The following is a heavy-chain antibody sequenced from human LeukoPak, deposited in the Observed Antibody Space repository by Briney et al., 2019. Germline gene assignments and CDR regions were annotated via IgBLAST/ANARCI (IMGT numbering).Heavy chain of an antibody. D-gene: IGHD1-26*01. CDR2: MNPNSGHT. Sequence: GASVKVSCKASGYTFTSYDINWVRQATGQGLEWMGWMNPNSGHTGYAQKFQGRVTMTRNTSISTAYMELSSLRSEDTAVYYCARGSWELLGGGNNWFDPWGQGTLVTVSS. V-gene: IGHV1-8*01. CDR3: ARGSWELLGGGNNWFDP. J-gene: IGHJ5*02. CDR1: GYTFTSYD.